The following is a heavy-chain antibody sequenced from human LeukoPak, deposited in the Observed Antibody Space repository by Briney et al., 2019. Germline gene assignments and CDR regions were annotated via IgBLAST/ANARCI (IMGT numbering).Heavy chain of an antibody. CDR2: IKQDGSEK. V-gene: IGHV3-7*01. J-gene: IGHJ4*02. CDR1: GFTCSNYR. Sequence: GASLRLSCAASGFTCSNYRMSWLRQLRGKRLGWVANIKQDGSEKYYVDSVKGRFTISRDSAKNSLYLQMNSLRAEDTAVYYWARGPLGFCSTNSCPFDYWGQGTLVTVSS. D-gene: IGHD2-2*01. CDR3: ARGPLGFCSTNSCPFDY.